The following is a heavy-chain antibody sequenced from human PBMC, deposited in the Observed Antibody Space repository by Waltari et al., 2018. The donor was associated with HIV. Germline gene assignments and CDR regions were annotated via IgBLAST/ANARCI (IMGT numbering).Heavy chain of an antibody. CDR1: GGSISSSSYY. D-gene: IGHD2-2*01. V-gene: IGHV4-39*07. Sequence: QLQLQESGPGLVKPSETLSLTCTVSGGSISSSSYYWGWIRQPPGKGLEWIGSIYYSGSTYYNPSLKSRVTISVDTSKNQFSLKLSSVTAADTAVYYCARADSSIKYNWFDPWGQGTLVTVSS. J-gene: IGHJ5*02. CDR3: ARADSSIKYNWFDP. CDR2: IYYSGST.